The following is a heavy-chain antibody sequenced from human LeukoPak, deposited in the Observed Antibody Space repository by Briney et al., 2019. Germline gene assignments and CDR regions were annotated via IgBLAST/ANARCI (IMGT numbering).Heavy chain of an antibody. D-gene: IGHD3-10*01. V-gene: IGHV4-34*01. Sequence: PSETLSLTCAVYGGSFSGYYWSWIRQPPGKGLEWIGEINHSGSTNYNPSLKSRVTISVVTSKNQFSLKLSSVTAADTAVYYCASSGSYSHVDYWGQGTLVTVSS. CDR3: ASSGSYSHVDY. CDR1: GGSFSGYY. J-gene: IGHJ4*02. CDR2: INHSGST.